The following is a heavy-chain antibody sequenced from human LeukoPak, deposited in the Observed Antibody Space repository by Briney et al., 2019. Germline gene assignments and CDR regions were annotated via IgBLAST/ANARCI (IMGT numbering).Heavy chain of an antibody. D-gene: IGHD6-13*01. CDR3: ARGAYSSSWYYFDY. Sequence: PGGSLRLSCVASGFTFSSYWMHWVRQAPGKGLVWVSRLNHDGYTTTYADSVKGRFTISRDNAKSTLYLQMNSLRAEDTAVYYCARGAYSSSWYYFDYWGQGTLVTVSS. CDR1: GFTFSSYW. J-gene: IGHJ4*02. V-gene: IGHV3-74*01. CDR2: LNHDGYTT.